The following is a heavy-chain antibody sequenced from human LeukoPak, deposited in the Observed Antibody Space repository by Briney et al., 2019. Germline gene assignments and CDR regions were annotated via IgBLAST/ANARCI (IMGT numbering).Heavy chain of an antibody. V-gene: IGHV7-4-1*02. CDR3: ARRSDYYDSSGQFDY. CDR1: GYTFTSYA. Sequence: GASVKVSCKAPGYTFTSYAMNWVRQAPGQGLEWMGWINTNTGNPTYAQGFTGRFVFSLDTSVSTAYLQISSLKAEDTAVYYCARRSDYYDSSGQFDYWGQGTLVTVSS. J-gene: IGHJ4*02. CDR2: INTNTGNP. D-gene: IGHD3-22*01.